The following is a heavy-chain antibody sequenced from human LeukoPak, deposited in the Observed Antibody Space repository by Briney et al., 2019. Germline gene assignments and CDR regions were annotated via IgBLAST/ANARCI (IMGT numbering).Heavy chain of an antibody. CDR1: GFTFSSYS. CDR3: ARDRYYDSSGTLDY. D-gene: IGHD3-22*01. V-gene: IGHV3-21*01. J-gene: IGHJ4*02. CDR2: ISSSSGYI. Sequence: GGSLRLSCAASGFTFSSYSMNWVRQAPGKGLEWVSSISSSSGYIYYADSVKGRFTISRDNAKNSLYLQMNSLRAEDTAVYYCARDRYYDSSGTLDYWGQGTLVTVSS.